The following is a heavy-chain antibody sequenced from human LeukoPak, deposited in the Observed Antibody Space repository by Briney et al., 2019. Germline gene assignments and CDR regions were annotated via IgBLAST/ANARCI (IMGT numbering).Heavy chain of an antibody. V-gene: IGHV4-4*07. CDR2: IYTSGTT. CDR1: GGSFSGYY. Sequence: SETLSLTCAVYGGSFSGYYWSWIRQPAGKGLEWIGHIYTSGTTNYNPSLKSRVTMSIDTSKNQFSLKLSSVTAADTAIYYCARDAKYYFGSRTYFFFEYWGQGTLLTVSS. D-gene: IGHD3-10*01. J-gene: IGHJ4*02. CDR3: ARDAKYYFGSRTYFFFEY.